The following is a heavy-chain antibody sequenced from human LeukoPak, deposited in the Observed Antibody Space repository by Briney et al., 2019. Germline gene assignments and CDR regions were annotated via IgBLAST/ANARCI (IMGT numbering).Heavy chain of an antibody. J-gene: IGHJ3*02. CDR2: IYYSGST. V-gene: IGHV4-59*01. Sequence: TSETLSLTCTVSGGSISSYYWSWIRQPPGKGLEWIGYIYYSGSTNYNPSLKSRVTISVDTSKNQFSLKLSSVTAADTAVYYCARDRYYYDSSGYYNDAFDIWGQGTMVTVSS. CDR1: GGSISSYY. CDR3: ARDRYYYDSSGYYNDAFDI. D-gene: IGHD3-22*01.